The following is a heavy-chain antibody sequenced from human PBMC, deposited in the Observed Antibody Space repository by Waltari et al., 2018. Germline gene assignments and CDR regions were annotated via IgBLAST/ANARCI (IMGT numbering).Heavy chain of an antibody. Sequence: QVQLVESGGGVVQPGRSLRLSCAASGVTFSSYGMHWVRQAPGKGLEWVAVIWYDGSNKYYADSVKGRFTISRDNSKNTLYLQMNSLRAEDTAVYYCARDRTTVVPFDLWGRGTLVTVSS. CDR2: IWYDGSNK. J-gene: IGHJ2*01. CDR3: ARDRTTVVPFDL. V-gene: IGHV3-33*01. D-gene: IGHD4-17*01. CDR1: GVTFSSYG.